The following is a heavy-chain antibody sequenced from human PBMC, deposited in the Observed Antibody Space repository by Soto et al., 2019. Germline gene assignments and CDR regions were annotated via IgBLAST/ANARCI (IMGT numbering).Heavy chain of an antibody. V-gene: IGHV4-39*07. D-gene: IGHD3-10*01. CDR1: GGSISSSSYY. J-gene: IGHJ4*02. CDR2: IYYSGST. Sequence: SETLSLTCTVSGGSISSSSYYWGWIRQPPGKGLEWIGCIYYSGSTNYNPSLKSRVTISVDTSKNQFSLKLSSVTAADTAVYYCATTDIYGSTSFDYWGQGTLVTVSS. CDR3: ATTDIYGSTSFDY.